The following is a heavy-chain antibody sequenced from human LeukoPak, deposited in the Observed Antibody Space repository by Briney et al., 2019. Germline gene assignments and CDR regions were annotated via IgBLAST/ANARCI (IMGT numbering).Heavy chain of an antibody. D-gene: IGHD5-18*01. Sequence: SETLSLTCTVSGGSISSSSYYWSWIRQPPGKGLEWIGYIYYSGSTNYNPSPKSRVTTSVDTSKNQFSLKLSSVTAADTAVYHCARGVDTAMVTSSWFDPWGQGTLVTVSS. CDR2: IYYSGST. CDR3: ARGVDTAMVTSSWFDP. V-gene: IGHV4-61*01. CDR1: GGSISSSSYY. J-gene: IGHJ5*02.